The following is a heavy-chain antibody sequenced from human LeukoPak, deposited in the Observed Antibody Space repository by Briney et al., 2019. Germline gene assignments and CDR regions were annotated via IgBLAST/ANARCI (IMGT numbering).Heavy chain of an antibody. CDR1: GYTFTNCG. Sequence: ASVKVSCKASGYTFTNCGINWVRQAPGQGLEWMGGSSAFNGNTHYAQNLQGRVTMTTDTSTSTAYMELRSLRSDDTAVYYCAREYCSGGACYGYFYYYMDVWGKGTTVTVSS. CDR3: AREYCSGGACYGYFYYYMDV. J-gene: IGHJ6*03. CDR2: SSAFNGNT. V-gene: IGHV1-18*01. D-gene: IGHD2-15*01.